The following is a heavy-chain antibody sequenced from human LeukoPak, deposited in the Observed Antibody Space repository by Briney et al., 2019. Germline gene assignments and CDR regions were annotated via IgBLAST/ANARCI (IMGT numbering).Heavy chain of an antibody. CDR3: ARVYYDFWSGYRQSDY. V-gene: IGHV3-21*01. CDR1: GFTFSSYS. D-gene: IGHD3-3*01. CDR2: ISSSSSYI. J-gene: IGHJ4*02. Sequence: GGSLRLSCAASGFTFSSYSMNWVRQAPGKGLEWVSSISSSSSYIYYADSVKGRFTISRDNAKNSLYLQMNSLRAEDTAVYYCARVYYDFWSGYRQSDYWGQGTLVTVNS.